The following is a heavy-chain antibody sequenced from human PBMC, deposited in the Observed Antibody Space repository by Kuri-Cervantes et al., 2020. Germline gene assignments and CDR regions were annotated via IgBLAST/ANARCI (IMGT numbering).Heavy chain of an antibody. CDR1: GFNFNDAW. CDR3: TTDPYYYDSSGYQSKDY. Sequence: GESLKISCAASGFNFNDAWMSWVRQAPGRGLEWIGRVTGNADGEIIHYAASVKGRFTISRDDSKNTLYLQMNSLKTEDTAVYYCTTDPYYYDSSGYQSKDYWGQGRGVTVSS. V-gene: IGHV3-15*01. CDR2: VTGNADGEII. J-gene: IGHJ4*02. D-gene: IGHD3-22*01.